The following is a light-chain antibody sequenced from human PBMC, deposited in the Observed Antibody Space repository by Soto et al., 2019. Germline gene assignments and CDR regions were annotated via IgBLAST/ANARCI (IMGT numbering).Light chain of an antibody. CDR1: QSVSIY. Sequence: DVQMTQSPSSLSASVVDRVTITCRASQSVSIYLNWYQQKPGKAPNLLISAASSLQNGVPSRFRGSGSGTDFTLTLSGLQPEDFATYYCQQSYSTPPWTFGQGTKVDIK. CDR3: QQSYSTPPWT. CDR2: AAS. V-gene: IGKV1-39*01. J-gene: IGKJ1*01.